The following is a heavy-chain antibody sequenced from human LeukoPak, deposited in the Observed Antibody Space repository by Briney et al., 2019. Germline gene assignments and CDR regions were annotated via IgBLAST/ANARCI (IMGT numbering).Heavy chain of an antibody. V-gene: IGHV1-2*02. D-gene: IGHD3-10*01. CDR3: ARVRSYYGSGSHFDY. J-gene: IGHJ4*02. CDR2: INPNSGGT. Sequence: GASVKVSCTASGYTFTGYYMHWVRQAPGQGLEWMGWINPNSGGTNYAQKFQGRVTMTRDTSISTAYMELSRLRSDDTAVYYCARVRSYYGSGSHFDYWGQGTLVTVSS. CDR1: GYTFTGYY.